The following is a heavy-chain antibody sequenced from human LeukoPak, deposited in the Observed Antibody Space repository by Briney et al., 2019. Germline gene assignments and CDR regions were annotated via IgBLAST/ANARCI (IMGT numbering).Heavy chain of an antibody. CDR3: ARAGSSW. D-gene: IGHD6-13*01. Sequence: SETLSLTCAVYGGSFSGYYWSWIRQPPEKGLEWTGEINHSGSTNYNPSLKSRVTISVDTSKNQFSLKLSSVTAADTAVYYCARAGSSWWGQGTLVTVSS. V-gene: IGHV4-34*01. J-gene: IGHJ4*02. CDR2: INHSGST. CDR1: GGSFSGYY.